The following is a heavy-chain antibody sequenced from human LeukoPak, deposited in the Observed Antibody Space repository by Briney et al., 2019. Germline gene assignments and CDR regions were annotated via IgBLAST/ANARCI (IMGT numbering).Heavy chain of an antibody. V-gene: IGHV3-66*01. D-gene: IGHD3-16*01. Sequence: GGSLRLSCAASGYTVSSSYMSWVRQAPGKGLEWVSVIYSGSNTYYTDSVKGRFTISRDNSKNTLYLLMNSLRAEDTAVYYCARVTAGGDFDYWGQGTLVTVSS. J-gene: IGHJ4*02. CDR1: GYTVSSSY. CDR2: IYSGSNT. CDR3: ARVTAGGDFDY.